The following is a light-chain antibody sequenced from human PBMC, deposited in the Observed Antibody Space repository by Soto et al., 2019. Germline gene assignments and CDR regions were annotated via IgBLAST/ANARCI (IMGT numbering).Light chain of an antibody. V-gene: IGKV2-40*01. Sequence: DIVMTQTPLSLPVTPGEPASISCRSSQSLFHNDDGSTCLGWYLQKPGQSPHLLIYTLSYPASVVPARFSGSGSGTDFTLNISRVEADDVGVYYCMKRIEFPWTFGQGTKVEIK. J-gene: IGKJ1*01. CDR1: QSLFHNDDGSTC. CDR3: MKRIEFPWT. CDR2: TLS.